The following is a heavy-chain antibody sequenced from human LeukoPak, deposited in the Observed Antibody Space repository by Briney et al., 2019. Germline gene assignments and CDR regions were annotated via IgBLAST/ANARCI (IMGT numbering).Heavy chain of an antibody. Sequence: PGGSLRLSCAATGFTVRSNYMSWVRQAPGKGLEWVSLIYSDGNTNHADSVKGRFTISRDNSKDTLYLQMNSLRAEDTAVYYCAGGIYNSYWGTFAYWGQGTLVTVSS. D-gene: IGHD3-16*01. V-gene: IGHV3-53*01. J-gene: IGHJ4*02. CDR3: AGGIYNSYWGTFAY. CDR2: IYSDGNT. CDR1: GFTVRSNY.